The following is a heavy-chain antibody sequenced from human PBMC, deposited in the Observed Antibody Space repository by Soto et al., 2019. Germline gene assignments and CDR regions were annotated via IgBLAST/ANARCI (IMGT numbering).Heavy chain of an antibody. J-gene: IGHJ4*02. CDR1: GGSVSSSSYY. CDR3: AGVLSLAYGSCSCFDY. Sequence: SETLSLTCTVSGGSVSSSSYYRGVIRPPPGRGLECIGGIYYCGTTYYHPSLESRVTISVDTSKNQFSLKLSSVTAADTAVYYCAGVLSLAYGSCSCFDYWGQGTLVTVSS. CDR2: IYYCGTT. D-gene: IGHD3-10*01. V-gene: IGHV4-39*01.